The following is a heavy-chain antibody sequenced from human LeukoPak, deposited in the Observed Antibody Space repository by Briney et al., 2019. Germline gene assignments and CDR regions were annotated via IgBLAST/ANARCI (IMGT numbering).Heavy chain of an antibody. J-gene: IGHJ4*02. CDR2: IYPGDSDT. CDR1: EYDFRTYW. Sequence: GESLKISCQGFEYDFRTYWIAWVRQMPGKGLEWMGIIYPGDSDTRYSPSFQGQVTISADKSISTAYLQWSSLKASDTAMYYCARLDGYDILTGRGYFDYWGQGTLVTVSS. V-gene: IGHV5-51*01. D-gene: IGHD3-9*01. CDR3: ARLDGYDILTGRGYFDY.